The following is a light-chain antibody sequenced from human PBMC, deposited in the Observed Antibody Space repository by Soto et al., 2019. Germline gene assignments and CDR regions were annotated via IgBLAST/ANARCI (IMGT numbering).Light chain of an antibody. J-gene: IGKJ4*01. Sequence: EIVMTQSPATLSVSPGERATLSCRASQSVSSKLAWYQQKPGQAPRLLIYGASTRATGIPARFSGSGSGTEFTLTISSLQSEDLAVYYCLQYNSWPPLTFGGGTKVEIK. V-gene: IGKV3-15*01. CDR2: GAS. CDR1: QSVSSK. CDR3: LQYNSWPPLT.